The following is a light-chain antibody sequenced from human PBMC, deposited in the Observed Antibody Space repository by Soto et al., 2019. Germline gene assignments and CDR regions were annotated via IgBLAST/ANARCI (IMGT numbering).Light chain of an antibody. CDR1: NIGSKS. CDR2: YNT. Sequence: SYELTQPPSLSVAPGKTAWITCGGSNIGSKSVHWYQQKAGQAPLLVIYYNTDRPSGIPERFSGSNSGNTATLTISRVEAGDEADYYCHVWDSGTDHVIFGGGTKLTVL. CDR3: HVWDSGTDHVI. J-gene: IGLJ2*01. V-gene: IGLV3-21*04.